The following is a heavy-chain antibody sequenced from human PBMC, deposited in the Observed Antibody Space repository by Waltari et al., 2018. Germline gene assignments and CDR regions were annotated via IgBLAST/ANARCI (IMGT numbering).Heavy chain of an antibody. D-gene: IGHD6-13*01. CDR2: IIPILGIA. CDR1: GGTFSSYA. CDR3: ATDGIAAAGKLFDY. J-gene: IGHJ4*02. V-gene: IGHV1-69*10. Sequence: QVQLVQSGAEVKKPGSSVKVSCKASGGTFSSYAISWVRQAPGQGLEWMGGIIPILGIANYAQKVQGRVTITADKSTSTAYMELSSLRSEDTAVYYCATDGIAAAGKLFDYWGQGTLVTVSS.